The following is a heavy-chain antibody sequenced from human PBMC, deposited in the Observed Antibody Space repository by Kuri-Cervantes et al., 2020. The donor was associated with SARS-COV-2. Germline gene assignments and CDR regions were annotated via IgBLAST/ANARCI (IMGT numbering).Heavy chain of an antibody. CDR3: ARVRLTLYYYYYGMDV. V-gene: IGHV3-23*01. Sequence: GGSLRLSCAASGFTFSSYSMDWVRQAPGKGLEWVSTISGSGGSTYYADSVKGRFTISRDNSKNTLYLQMNSLRAEDTAVYYCARVRLTLYYYYYGMDVWGQGTTVTVSS. CDR2: ISGSGGST. J-gene: IGHJ6*02. CDR1: GFTFSSYS.